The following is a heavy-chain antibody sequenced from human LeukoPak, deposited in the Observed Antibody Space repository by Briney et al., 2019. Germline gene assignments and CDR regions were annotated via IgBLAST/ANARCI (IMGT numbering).Heavy chain of an antibody. D-gene: IGHD3-22*01. CDR3: ASYDSSGYTFDY. J-gene: IGHJ4*02. Sequence: NPSETLSLTCSVSGGSITRYYWTWIRQPPGKGLEWIGYINHSGSTIYNPSLKSRVSISVDTSKNQFSLKLSSVTAADTALYYCASYDSSGYTFDYWGQGTLVSVSS. CDR2: INHSGST. V-gene: IGHV4-59*01. CDR1: GGSITRYY.